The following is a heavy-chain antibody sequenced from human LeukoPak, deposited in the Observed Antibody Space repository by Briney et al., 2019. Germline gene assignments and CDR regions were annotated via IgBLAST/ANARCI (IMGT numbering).Heavy chain of an antibody. D-gene: IGHD2-2*02. V-gene: IGHV1-2*02. CDR1: GYTFTGYY. Sequence: ASVKVSCEASGYTFTGYYMHWVRQAPGQGLEWMGWINPNSGGTNYAQKFQGRVTMTRDTSISTAYMELSRLRSDDTAVYYCARVPRRVVVPAAILFDPWGQGTLVTVSS. J-gene: IGHJ5*02. CDR3: ARVPRRVVVPAAILFDP. CDR2: INPNSGGT.